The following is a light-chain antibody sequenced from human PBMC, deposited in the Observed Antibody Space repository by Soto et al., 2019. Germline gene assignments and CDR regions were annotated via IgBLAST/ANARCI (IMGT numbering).Light chain of an antibody. J-gene: IGKJ1*01. CDR2: LGS. Sequence: DMVLTQSPLSLPVTPGEPASISCRSSQSLLHSNGNIYLDWYLQKPGQSPQLLIYLGSIRASGVPDRFSDSGSGTDFTLKITRVEAEDVGVYYCMQAIQAPRTFGLGTKVDIK. CDR3: MQAIQAPRT. CDR1: QSLLHSNGNIY. V-gene: IGKV2-28*01.